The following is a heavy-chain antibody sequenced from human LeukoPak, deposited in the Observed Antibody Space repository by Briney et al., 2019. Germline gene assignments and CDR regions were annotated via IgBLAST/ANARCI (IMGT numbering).Heavy chain of an antibody. D-gene: IGHD6-13*01. Sequence: GGSLRLSCAASEFTFVRYAMNWVRQAPGKGREWVSYISSSSFKIVYADSVKGRFTISRDNTKNSLYLQMDSLRVEDTAVYYCVRDPSYGSSWYYYMDVWGKGTTVTVSS. CDR1: EFTFVRYA. CDR2: ISSSSFKI. J-gene: IGHJ6*03. V-gene: IGHV3-48*04. CDR3: VRDPSYGSSWYYYMDV.